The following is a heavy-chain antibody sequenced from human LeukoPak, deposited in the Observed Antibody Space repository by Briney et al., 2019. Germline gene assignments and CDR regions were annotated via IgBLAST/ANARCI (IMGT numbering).Heavy chain of an antibody. Sequence: GRSLRLSCSASGFTFDDYAMHWVRQAPGKGLDWVSGISWNSGSIGYADSVKGRFTISRDNAKNSLYLQMNSLRAEDTALYYCAKDMDKYSSSSDYYYYYGMDVWGQGTTVTVSS. J-gene: IGHJ6*02. V-gene: IGHV3-9*01. CDR3: AKDMDKYSSSSDYYYYYGMDV. CDR1: GFTFDDYA. CDR2: ISWNSGSI. D-gene: IGHD6-6*01.